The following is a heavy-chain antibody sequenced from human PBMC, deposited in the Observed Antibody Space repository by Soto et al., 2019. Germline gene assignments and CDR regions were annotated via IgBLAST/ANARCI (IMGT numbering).Heavy chain of an antibody. J-gene: IGHJ6*03. CDR3: ATVEDYYYYMDV. V-gene: IGHV4-39*01. Sequence: SETLSLTCTVSGGSISSSSYYWGWIRQPPGKGLEWIGSIYYSGSTYYNPSLKSRVTISVDTSKNQFSLKLSSVTAADTAVYYCATVEDYYYYMDVWGNGTTVTVSS. CDR1: GGSISSSSYY. D-gene: IGHD3-3*01. CDR2: IYYSGST.